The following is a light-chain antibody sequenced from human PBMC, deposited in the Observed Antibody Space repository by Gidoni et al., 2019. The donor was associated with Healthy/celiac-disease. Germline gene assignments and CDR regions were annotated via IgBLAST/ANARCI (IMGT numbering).Light chain of an antibody. CDR1: QSISSW. V-gene: IGKV1-5*03. J-gene: IGKJ2*01. CDR3: QQYNSYPYT. CDR2: KAS. Sequence: DIQMAQSPSTLSASVGDRVTITCRASQSISSWLAWYQQKPGKAPKLLIYKASSLESGVPTRFSGSGSGTEFTLTISSLQPDDFATYYCQQYNSYPYTFGQGTKLEIK.